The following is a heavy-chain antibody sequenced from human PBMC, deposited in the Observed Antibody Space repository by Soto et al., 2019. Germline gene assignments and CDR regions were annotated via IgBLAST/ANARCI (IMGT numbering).Heavy chain of an antibody. Sequence: SETLSLTCAVYGGSFSGYYWSWIRQPPGKGLEWIGEINHSGSTNYNPSLKSRVTISVDTSKNQFSLKLSSVTAADTAVYYCARRTVGRGSDFDYWGQGTLVTVSS. CDR3: ARRTVGRGSDFDY. V-gene: IGHV4-34*01. J-gene: IGHJ4*02. D-gene: IGHD5-12*01. CDR2: INHSGST. CDR1: GGSFSGYY.